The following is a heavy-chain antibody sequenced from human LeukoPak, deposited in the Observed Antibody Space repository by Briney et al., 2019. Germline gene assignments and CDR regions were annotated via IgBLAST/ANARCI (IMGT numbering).Heavy chain of an antibody. J-gene: IGHJ6*03. CDR2: IKSKTDGGTT. CDR3: SKSGSYLIENYYFYYYIDV. Sequence: PGGSLRLSCAASDFTFSNAWMSWVRQAPGKGLEWVGRIKSKTDGGTTDYAAPVKGRFTISRDDSKNTLYLQMNSLKTEDTAVYYCSKSGSYLIENYYFYYYIDVWGKGTTVTVSS. D-gene: IGHD1-26*01. CDR1: DFTFSNAW. V-gene: IGHV3-15*01.